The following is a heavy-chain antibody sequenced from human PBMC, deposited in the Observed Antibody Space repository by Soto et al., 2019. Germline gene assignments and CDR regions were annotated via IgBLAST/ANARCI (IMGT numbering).Heavy chain of an antibody. Sequence: SQTLSLTCAISGYSVSSNSAALNWTRQSPSRGLEWLGRTYYRSKWYNDYAVSVKSRITINPDTSKNQFSLQLNSVTPEDTAVYYCARDGVVADTIYYGMDVWGQGTTVTVS. V-gene: IGHV6-1*01. D-gene: IGHD6-19*01. J-gene: IGHJ6*02. CDR2: TYYRSKWYN. CDR1: GYSVSSNSAA. CDR3: ARDGVVADTIYYGMDV.